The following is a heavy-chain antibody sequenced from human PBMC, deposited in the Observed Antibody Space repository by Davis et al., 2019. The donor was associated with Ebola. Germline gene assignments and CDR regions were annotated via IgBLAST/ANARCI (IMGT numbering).Heavy chain of an antibody. CDR1: GGPVRSSSHY. D-gene: IGHD3-22*01. Sequence: PSETLSLTCTVSGGPVRSSSHYWSWIRQPPGKRLEWIGYIFYSGSTKYNPSLKGRVTILVDTSKNQFSLKLSSVTGADTAVYYCARGFGHYYDSTGYGYFDYWGQGTLVTVSS. J-gene: IGHJ4*02. V-gene: IGHV4-61*01. CDR3: ARGFGHYYDSTGYGYFDY. CDR2: IFYSGST.